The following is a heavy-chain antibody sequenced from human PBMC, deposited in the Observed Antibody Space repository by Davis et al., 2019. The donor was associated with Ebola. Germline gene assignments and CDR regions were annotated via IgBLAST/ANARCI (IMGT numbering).Heavy chain of an antibody. CDR2: ISGSGGST. Sequence: GESLKISCAASGFTFSSYAMSWVRQAPGKGLEWVSAISGSGGSTYYADSVKGRFTISRDNSKNTLYLQMNSLRAEDTAVYYCAKDWCSSTSCYIIRDYMDVWGKGTTVTVSS. CDR1: GFTFSSYA. J-gene: IGHJ6*03. D-gene: IGHD2-2*02. V-gene: IGHV3-23*01. CDR3: AKDWCSSTSCYIIRDYMDV.